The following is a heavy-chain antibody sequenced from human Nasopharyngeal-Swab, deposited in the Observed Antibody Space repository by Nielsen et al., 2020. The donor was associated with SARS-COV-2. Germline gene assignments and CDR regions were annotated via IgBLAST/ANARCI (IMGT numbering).Heavy chain of an antibody. Sequence: WIRQPPGKGLEWVSSISSSSSYMYYADSVKGRFTISRGNAKNSLYLQMNSLRAEDTAVYYCARDRWFGEFLSFDYWGQGTLVTVSS. CDR2: ISSSSSYM. V-gene: IGHV3-21*01. D-gene: IGHD3-10*01. J-gene: IGHJ4*02. CDR3: ARDRWFGEFLSFDY.